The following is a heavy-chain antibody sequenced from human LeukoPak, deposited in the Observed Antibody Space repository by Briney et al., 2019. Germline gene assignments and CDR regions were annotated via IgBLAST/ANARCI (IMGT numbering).Heavy chain of an antibody. CDR2: IYHSGST. V-gene: IGHV4-4*02. CDR1: GGSISSSSW. D-gene: IGHD4-17*01. Sequence: SETLSLTCAVSGGSISSSSWWSWVRQPPGKGLEWIGEIYHSGSTNYNPSLKSRVTISVDKSKNQFSLKLSSVTAADTAVYYCARGGGDYEEYFQHWGQGTLVTVSS. J-gene: IGHJ1*01. CDR3: ARGGGDYEEYFQH.